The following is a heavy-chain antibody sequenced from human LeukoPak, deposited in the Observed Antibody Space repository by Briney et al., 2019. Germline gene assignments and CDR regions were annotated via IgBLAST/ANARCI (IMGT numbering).Heavy chain of an antibody. J-gene: IGHJ4*02. CDR1: GYSISSGYY. Sequence: PSETLSLTCAVSGYSISSGYYWGWIRQPPGKGLEWIGSIYHSGSTYYNPSLKSRVTISVDTSKNQFSLKLSSVTAADTAVYYCARLEGSPPNYFDYWGQGTLVTVSS. V-gene: IGHV4-38-2*01. CDR3: ARLEGSPPNYFDY. D-gene: IGHD1-26*01. CDR2: IYHSGST.